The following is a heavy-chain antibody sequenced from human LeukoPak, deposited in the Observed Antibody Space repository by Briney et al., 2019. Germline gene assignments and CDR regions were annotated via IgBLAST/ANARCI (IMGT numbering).Heavy chain of an antibody. CDR3: ARGSSGWYLNWLDP. V-gene: IGHV4-39*07. J-gene: IGHJ5*02. CDR2: IYYSGST. Sequence: PSETLSLTCTVSGGSISSSSYYWGWIRQPPGKGLEWIGSIYYSGSTYYNPSLKSRVTISVDTSKNQFSLKLSSVTAADTAVYYCARGSSGWYLNWLDPWGQGTLVTVSS. D-gene: IGHD6-19*01. CDR1: GGSISSSSYY.